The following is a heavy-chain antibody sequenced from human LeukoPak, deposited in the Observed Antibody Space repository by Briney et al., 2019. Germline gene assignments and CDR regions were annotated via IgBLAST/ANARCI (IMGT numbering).Heavy chain of an antibody. CDR1: GFTFSMYW. J-gene: IGHJ4*02. CDR3: VRGGLGRSLDF. D-gene: IGHD3-10*01. V-gene: IGHV3-74*03. CDR2: ITSDGTST. Sequence: GGSLRLSCAASGFTFSMYWMHWVRQAPGKGLVWVSYITSDGTSTTYADSVKGRFTISRDNAKNTLSLQMNSLRAEDTALYFCVRGGLGRSLDFWGQGTLVTVSS.